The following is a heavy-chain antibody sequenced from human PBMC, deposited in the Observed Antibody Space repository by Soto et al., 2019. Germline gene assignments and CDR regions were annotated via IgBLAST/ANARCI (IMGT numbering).Heavy chain of an antibody. CDR1: GGSISSYY. Sequence: SETLSLTCTVSGGSISSYYWSWIRQPPGKGLEWIGYIYYGGSTNYNPSLKSRVTISVDTSKNQFSLKLSSVTAADTAVYYCARGHSRGYSYGYIYWFDPWGQGTLVTVSS. J-gene: IGHJ5*02. CDR3: ARGHSRGYSYGYIYWFDP. V-gene: IGHV4-59*01. CDR2: IYYGGST. D-gene: IGHD5-18*01.